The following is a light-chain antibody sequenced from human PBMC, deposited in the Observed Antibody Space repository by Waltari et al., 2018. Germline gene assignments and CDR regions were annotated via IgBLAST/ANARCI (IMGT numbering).Light chain of an antibody. CDR1: SSDVGSYNL. Sequence: QSALTQPASVSGSPGQSITISCTGTSSDVGSYNLVSWFQQHPGKAPKLMIYEGSKRPLGFSNRFSGSKSGNTASLTISGLQAEDEADYYCCSYAGGSAPYVFGTGTKVTVL. J-gene: IGLJ1*01. CDR3: CSYAGGSAPYV. CDR2: EGS. V-gene: IGLV2-23*01.